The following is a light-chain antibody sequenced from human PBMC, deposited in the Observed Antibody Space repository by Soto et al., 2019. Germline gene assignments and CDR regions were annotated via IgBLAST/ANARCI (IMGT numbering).Light chain of an antibody. Sequence: DIQMTQCPSSLSASVGDRVTITCRASQIISSDLNWYQQKPGKAPKLLIYGASSLQSGVPSRFSGSGTGTDVALTISGLEPEDCATYYCQQSYSTPHTFGQGTKLEIK. CDR1: QIISSD. CDR3: QQSYSTPHT. CDR2: GAS. J-gene: IGKJ2*01. V-gene: IGKV1-39*01.